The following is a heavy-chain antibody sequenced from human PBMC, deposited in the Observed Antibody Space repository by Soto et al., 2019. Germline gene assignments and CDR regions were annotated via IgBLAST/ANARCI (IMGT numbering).Heavy chain of an antibody. V-gene: IGHV3-30-3*01. CDR2: ISYDGSNK. CDR1: GFTFSSYA. CDR3: ARTTTVVTPVDY. D-gene: IGHD4-17*01. J-gene: IGHJ4*02. Sequence: PGGSLRLSCAASGFTFSSYAMHWVRQAPGKGLEWVAVISYDGSNKYYADSVKGRFTISRDNSKNTLYLQMNSLRAEDTAVYYCARTTTVVTPVDYWGQGTLVTVSS.